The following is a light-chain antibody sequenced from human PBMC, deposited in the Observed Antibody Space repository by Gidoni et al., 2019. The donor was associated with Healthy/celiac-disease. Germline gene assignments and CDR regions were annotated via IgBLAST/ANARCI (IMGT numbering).Light chain of an antibody. CDR3: QQYNNCPWT. Sequence: EIVMTQSPATLSVSPGERATLSCRASQSVSSNLAWYQQKPGQAPRLIIYGASTRATGIPARFSGSGSGTEFTLTISSLQSEDFAVYYCQQYNNCPWTFGQGTKVEIK. J-gene: IGKJ1*01. CDR1: QSVSSN. CDR2: GAS. V-gene: IGKV3-15*01.